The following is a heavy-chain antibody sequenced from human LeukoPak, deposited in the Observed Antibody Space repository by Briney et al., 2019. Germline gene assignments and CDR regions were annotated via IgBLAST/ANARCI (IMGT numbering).Heavy chain of an antibody. J-gene: IGHJ4*02. D-gene: IGHD6-19*01. CDR1: GFTFSSYS. Sequence: GGSLRLSCAASGFTFSSYSMNWVRQAPGKGLEWVANIKQDGSEKYYVVSVKGRFTISRDNAKNSLYLQMNSLRAEDTAVYYCARTAGRGWSLYYFDYWGQGTLVTVSS. CDR2: IKQDGSEK. V-gene: IGHV3-7*01. CDR3: ARTAGRGWSLYYFDY.